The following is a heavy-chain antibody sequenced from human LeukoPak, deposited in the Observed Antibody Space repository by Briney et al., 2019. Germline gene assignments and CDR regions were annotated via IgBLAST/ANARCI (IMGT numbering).Heavy chain of an antibody. J-gene: IGHJ3*02. Sequence: GGSLRLSCAASGFTFSSYNMNWVRQAPGKGLEWVSSISSGSICIHYADSVKVRFAISRDNAKNSPYLQMNSLRDEDTAVYYCAKELVVTGTTPHDFDIWRQGQKVTVSA. CDR2: ISSGSICI. CDR1: GFTFSSYN. CDR3: AKELVVTGTTPHDFDI. D-gene: IGHD1-20*01. V-gene: IGHV3-21*04.